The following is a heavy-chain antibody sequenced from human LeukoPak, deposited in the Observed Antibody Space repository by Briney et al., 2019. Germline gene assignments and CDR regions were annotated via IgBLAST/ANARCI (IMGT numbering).Heavy chain of an antibody. Sequence: ASVKVSCKASSYTFTSYGFSWVRQAPGQGLEWMGWISSYNGYTNYAQKLQGRVTMTTDTYTSTAYMELRSRRSDDKAVYYWARAGGVVPAAIFLGYWGQGTLVSVSS. J-gene: IGHJ4*02. CDR3: ARAGGVVPAAIFLGY. V-gene: IGHV1-18*01. CDR1: SYTFTSYG. D-gene: IGHD2-2*02. CDR2: ISSYNGYT.